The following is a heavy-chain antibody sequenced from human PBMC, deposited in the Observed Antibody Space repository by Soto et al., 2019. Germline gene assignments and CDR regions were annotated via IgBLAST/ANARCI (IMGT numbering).Heavy chain of an antibody. CDR2: ISGSGGST. D-gene: IGHD1-26*01. V-gene: IGHV3-23*01. Sequence: GGSLRLSCAASGFTFSSYAMSWVRQAPGKGLEWVSAISGSGGSTYYADSVKGRFTISRDNSKNTLYLQMNSPRAEDTAVYYCAKWSWYSVFYQESFDIWCQGTMVTVSS. J-gene: IGHJ3*02. CDR1: GFTFSSYA. CDR3: AKWSWYSVFYQESFDI.